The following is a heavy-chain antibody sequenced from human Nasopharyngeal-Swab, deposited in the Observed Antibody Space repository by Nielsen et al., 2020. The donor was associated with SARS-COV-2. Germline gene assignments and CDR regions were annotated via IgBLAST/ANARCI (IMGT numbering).Heavy chain of an antibody. Sequence: SVKVPCKASGGTFSSYAISWVRQAPGQGLEWMGGIIPIFGTANYAQKFQGRVTITADESTSTAYMELSSLRSEDTAVYYCASANPTSDIVVVPAAKYYYYYYMDVWGKGTTVTVSS. J-gene: IGHJ6*03. D-gene: IGHD2-2*01. CDR2: IIPIFGTA. CDR3: ASANPTSDIVVVPAAKYYYYYYMDV. V-gene: IGHV1-69*13. CDR1: GGTFSSYA.